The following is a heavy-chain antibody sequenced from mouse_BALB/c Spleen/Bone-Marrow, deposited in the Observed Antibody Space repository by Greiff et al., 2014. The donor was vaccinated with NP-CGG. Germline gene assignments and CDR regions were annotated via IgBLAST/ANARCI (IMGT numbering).Heavy chain of an antibody. CDR3: ARSGFDY. Sequence: VQLQQSGSGLVRPGASVKLSCKASGYTFTSSWMHWAKQRPGQGLEWIGEIHPNSGNTNYNEKFKGKATLTVDTSSSTAYVDLSSLTSEDSAVYYCARSGFDYGGQGTTLTVSS. CDR1: GYTFTSSW. J-gene: IGHJ2*01. D-gene: IGHD4-1*01. CDR2: IHPNSGNT. V-gene: IGHV1S130*01.